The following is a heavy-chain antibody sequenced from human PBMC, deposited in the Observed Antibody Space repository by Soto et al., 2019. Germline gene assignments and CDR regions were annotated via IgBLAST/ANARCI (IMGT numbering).Heavy chain of an antibody. CDR3: TTDSPGGSGWGGVDY. V-gene: IGHV3-15*01. Sequence: EVQLVESGGGLVKPGGSLRLSCAASGFTFSNAWMSWVRQAPGKGLEWVGRIKSKTDGGTTDYAAPVKGRFTISRDDSKHTLYLQMNSLKTEDTAVYYCTTDSPGGSGWGGVDYWGQGTLVTVSS. CDR1: GFTFSNAW. CDR2: IKSKTDGGTT. J-gene: IGHJ4*02. D-gene: IGHD6-19*01.